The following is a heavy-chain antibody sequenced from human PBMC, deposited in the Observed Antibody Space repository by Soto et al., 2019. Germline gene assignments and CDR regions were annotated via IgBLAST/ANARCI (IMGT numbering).Heavy chain of an antibody. V-gene: IGHV2-5*02. Sequence: QITLKESGRTLVKPTQTLTLTCTFSGFSLSTSGVGVGWIRQPPGKALEWLALIYWDDDKRYSPSLNSRLTIPTDTPQSQVVLVMTDMGHGDPSTYLCANVVLGGYNSGWYGFFHYSWGQVMQVTVSS. CDR2: IYWDDDK. J-gene: IGHJ4*02. CDR3: ANVVLGGYNSGWYGFFHYS. CDR1: GFSLSTSGVG. D-gene: IGHD6-19*01.